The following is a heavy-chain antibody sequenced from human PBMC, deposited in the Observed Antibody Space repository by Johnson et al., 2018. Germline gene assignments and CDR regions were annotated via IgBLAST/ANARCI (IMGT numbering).Heavy chain of an antibody. CDR2: IYYSGST. Sequence: QVQLQESGPGLVKPSETLSLTCTVSGGSISSYYWSWIRQPPGKGLEWIGYIYYSGSTNYNPSLKSRVTISVDTSKNQLSLKLRSVTTADTAVYYCAGDYTAGPFYYYYYMDVWGKGTTVTVSS. V-gene: IGHV4-59*01. J-gene: IGHJ6*03. CDR1: GGSISSYY. CDR3: AGDYTAGPFYYYYYMDV. D-gene: IGHD3-16*01.